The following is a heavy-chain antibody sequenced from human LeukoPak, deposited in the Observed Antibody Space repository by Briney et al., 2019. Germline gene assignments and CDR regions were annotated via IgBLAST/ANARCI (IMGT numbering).Heavy chain of an antibody. CDR2: IKQDGSEK. Sequence: PGGSLRLSCAASGFTFTSQDMNWVRQAPGKGLEWVANIKQDGSEKYYVDSVKGRFTISRDNAKNSLYLQMNSLRAEDTAVYYCARDPSVAGVYYFDYWGQGTLVTVSS. CDR1: GFTFTSQD. V-gene: IGHV3-7*03. D-gene: IGHD6-19*01. J-gene: IGHJ4*02. CDR3: ARDPSVAGVYYFDY.